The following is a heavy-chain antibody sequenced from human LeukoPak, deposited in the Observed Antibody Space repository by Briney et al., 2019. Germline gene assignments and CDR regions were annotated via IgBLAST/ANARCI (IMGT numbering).Heavy chain of an antibody. V-gene: IGHV3-66*01. Sequence: GSLRLSCAASGFTVSSNYMSWVRQAPGQGLEWVSVIYSGGSTYYADSVKGRFTISRDNSKNTLYPQMNSLRAEDTAVYYCARGWHDSSGSTDFDYWGQGTLVTVSS. CDR2: IYSGGST. D-gene: IGHD3-22*01. J-gene: IGHJ4*02. CDR1: GFTVSSNY. CDR3: ARGWHDSSGSTDFDY.